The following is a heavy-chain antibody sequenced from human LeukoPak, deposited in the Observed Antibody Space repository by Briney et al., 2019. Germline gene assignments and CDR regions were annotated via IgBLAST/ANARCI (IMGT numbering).Heavy chain of an antibody. Sequence: PSQTLSLTCTVSGGSISSGGYYWSWIRQHPGKGLEWIGYIYYSGSTNYNPSLESRVTISVDTSRNQFSLKLSSVTAADTAVYFCARGDVHYYDSSGYLDYWGQGTLVTVSS. CDR3: ARGDVHYYDSSGYLDY. J-gene: IGHJ4*02. D-gene: IGHD3-22*01. V-gene: IGHV4-31*03. CDR2: IYYSGST. CDR1: GGSISSGGYY.